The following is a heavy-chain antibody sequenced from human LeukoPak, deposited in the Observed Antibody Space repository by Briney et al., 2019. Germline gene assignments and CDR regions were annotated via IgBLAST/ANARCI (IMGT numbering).Heavy chain of an antibody. V-gene: IGHV3-7*01. CDR1: GFTFSSYW. CDR2: IKKDGSIK. CDR3: ARGGYSYGYWFDP. D-gene: IGHD5-18*01. Sequence: GGSLRLSCAASGFTFSSYWMTWVRQAPGKGLEWVANIKKDGSIKAYVDSVKGRFTISRDNAKNSVYLQMNSLRAEDTAVYYCARGGYSYGYWFDPWGQGTLVTVSS. J-gene: IGHJ5*02.